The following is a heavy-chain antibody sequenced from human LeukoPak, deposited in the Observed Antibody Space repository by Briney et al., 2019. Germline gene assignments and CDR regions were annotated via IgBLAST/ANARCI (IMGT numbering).Heavy chain of an antibody. CDR1: GFTFSSYW. CDR2: IKQDGSEK. CDR3: ARAEYYGSGSPRALDY. V-gene: IGHV3-7*01. J-gene: IGHJ4*02. D-gene: IGHD3-10*01. Sequence: GGSLRLSCAASGFTFSSYWMSWVRQAPGKGLEWVANIKQDGSEKYYVDSVKGRFTISRDNAKNSLYLQMNSLRAEDTAVYYCARAEYYGSGSPRALDYWGQGTLVTVSS.